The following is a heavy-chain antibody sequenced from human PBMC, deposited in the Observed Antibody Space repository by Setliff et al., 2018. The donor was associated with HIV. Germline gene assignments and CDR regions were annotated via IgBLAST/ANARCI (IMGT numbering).Heavy chain of an antibody. CDR2: ISYDGDNE. CDR3: AKDRRGVYNFDS. Sequence: GGFLRLSCAASGFTLSHYSMNWVRQSPGKGLEWVADISYDGDNEHYADSVKGRFTISRDNSKNRLYLQMNSLRVEDTAVYHCAKDRRGVYNFDSWGQGTQVTVSS. V-gene: IGHV3-30*18. CDR1: GFTLSHYS. J-gene: IGHJ4*02. D-gene: IGHD3-10*01.